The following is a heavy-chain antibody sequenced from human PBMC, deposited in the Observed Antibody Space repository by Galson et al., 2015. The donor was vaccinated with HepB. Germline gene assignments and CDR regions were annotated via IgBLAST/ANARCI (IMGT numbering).Heavy chain of an antibody. CDR1: RFTFSYYA. D-gene: IGHD1-26*01. Sequence: SLRLSCAASRFTFSYYAMSWVRQAPGKGLEWVSFISSSSHTIYYADSVKGRFTISRDNANNSLFLQMNSLRAEDTAVYYCATDEGGPHFWGQGTLVTVAS. V-gene: IGHV3-48*04. CDR2: ISSSSHTI. CDR3: ATDEGGPHF. J-gene: IGHJ4*02.